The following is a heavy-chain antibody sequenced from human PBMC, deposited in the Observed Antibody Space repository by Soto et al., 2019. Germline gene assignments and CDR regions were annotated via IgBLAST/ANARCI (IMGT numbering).Heavy chain of an antibody. J-gene: IGHJ6*02. CDR1: GFTFSSYA. V-gene: IGHV3-23*01. Sequence: EVQLLESGGGLVQPGGSLRLSCAASGFTFSSYAMCWVRQAPGKGLEWVSAISGSGGNTYYADSVKGRFTISRDNSKNTLYLQINSLRAEDTAVYYCAKSHSSSGYWNYYYYGMDVWGQGTTVTVSS. D-gene: IGHD3-22*01. CDR3: AKSHSSSGYWNYYYYGMDV. CDR2: ISGSGGNT.